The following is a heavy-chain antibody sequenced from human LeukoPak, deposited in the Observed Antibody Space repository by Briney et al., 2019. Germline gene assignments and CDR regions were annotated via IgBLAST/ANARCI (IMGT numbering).Heavy chain of an antibody. CDR1: GGSFSGYY. V-gene: IGHV4-34*01. Sequence: PPETLSLTCAVYGGSFSGYYWSWIRQPPGKGLEWIGEINHSGSTNYNPSLKSRVTISVDTSKNQFSLKLSSVTAADTAVYYCTRGYFDSSGHNSYAPWGQGTLVTVSS. J-gene: IGHJ5*02. CDR3: TRGYFDSSGHNSYAP. D-gene: IGHD3-22*01. CDR2: INHSGST.